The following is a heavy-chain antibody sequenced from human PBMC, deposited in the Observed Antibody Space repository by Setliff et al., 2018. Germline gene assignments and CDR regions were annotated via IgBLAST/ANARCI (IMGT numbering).Heavy chain of an antibody. CDR3: CSGSYLFVY. D-gene: IGHD1-26*01. CDR2: ISSTSWYI. Sequence: LRLSCAASGFTFSSYSMNWVRQAPGKGLEWVSSISSTSWYIYYTDSVKGRFTISRDNAKNSLYLQMSRLRAEDTAVYYCCSGSYLFVYWGQGSLVTVSS. J-gene: IGHJ4*02. V-gene: IGHV3-21*04. CDR1: GFTFSSYS.